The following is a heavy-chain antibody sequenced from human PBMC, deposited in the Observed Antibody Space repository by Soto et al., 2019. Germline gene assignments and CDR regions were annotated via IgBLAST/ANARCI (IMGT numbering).Heavy chain of an antibody. J-gene: IGHJ4*02. CDR2: VIPIFGTA. D-gene: IGHD3-22*01. V-gene: IGHV1-69*01. CDR3: ARATVEYESSGDYYAYYFDY. CDR1: GGTFSSYA. Sequence: QVPLVQSGAEVQKPGASVKVSCKASGGTFSSYAISWVRQAPGQGLDWMGGVIPIFGTANYAQKFQGSGTITAYESTSTAYMELSSLRSEDKAVYSCARATVEYESSGDYYAYYFDYGGQVTLVTVSS.